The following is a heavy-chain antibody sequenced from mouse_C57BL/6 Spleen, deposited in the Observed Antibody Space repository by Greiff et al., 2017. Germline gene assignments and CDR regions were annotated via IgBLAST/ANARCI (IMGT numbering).Heavy chain of an antibody. CDR1: GFTFSDYY. J-gene: IGHJ4*01. D-gene: IGHD1-1*01. CDR3: ARGAYYGGAMDY. CDR2: ISNGGGST. V-gene: IGHV5-12*01. Sequence: VQLVESGGGLVQPGGSLKLSCAASGFTFSDYYMYWVRQTPEKRLEWVAYISNGGGSTYYPDTVTGRFTISRDNAKNTLYLQMSRLKSEDTAMYYCARGAYYGGAMDYWGQGTSVTVSS.